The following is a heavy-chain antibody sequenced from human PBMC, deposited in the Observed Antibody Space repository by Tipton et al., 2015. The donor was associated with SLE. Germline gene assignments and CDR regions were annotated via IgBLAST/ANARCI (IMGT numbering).Heavy chain of an antibody. CDR2: IYFSGVT. Sequence: TLSLTCAVYGGSSSGYYWSWIRQPPGKGLEWIGSIYFSGVTNYNPSLKSRVTISLDTSRNQFSLKLSSVTAADTAIYYCARGTHYSGFLDSWAQGTPVPVPS. CDR3: ARGTHYSGFLDS. D-gene: IGHD3-10*01. CDR1: GGSSSGYY. V-gene: IGHV4-59*12. J-gene: IGHJ4*02.